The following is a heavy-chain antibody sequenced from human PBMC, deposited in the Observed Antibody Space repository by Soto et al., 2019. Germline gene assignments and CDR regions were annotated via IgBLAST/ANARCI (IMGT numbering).Heavy chain of an antibody. Sequence: PSETLSLTCTVSGGSISSGDYYWSWIRQPPGKGLEWIGYIYYSGSTYYNPSLKSRVTISVDTSKNQFSLKLSSVTAADTAVYYCARMVRGVIVAYNWFDPWGQGPLVTVYS. V-gene: IGHV4-30-4*01. CDR1: GGSISSGDYY. CDR2: IYYSGST. J-gene: IGHJ5*02. CDR3: ARMVRGVIVAYNWFDP. D-gene: IGHD3-10*01.